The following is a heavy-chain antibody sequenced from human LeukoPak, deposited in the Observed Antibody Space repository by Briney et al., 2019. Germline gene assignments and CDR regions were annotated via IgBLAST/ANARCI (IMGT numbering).Heavy chain of an antibody. CDR3: AKSDCSSTSCPFPIDY. V-gene: IGHV3-30*02. CDR2: IRYDGSNK. J-gene: IGHJ4*02. Sequence: GGSLRLSCAASGFTFSSYGMHWVRQAPGKGLEWVAFIRYDGSNKYYADSVKGRFTISRDNSKNTLYLQMNSLRAEDTAVYYCAKSDCSSTSCPFPIDYWGQGTLVTVSS. D-gene: IGHD2-2*01. CDR1: GFTFSSYG.